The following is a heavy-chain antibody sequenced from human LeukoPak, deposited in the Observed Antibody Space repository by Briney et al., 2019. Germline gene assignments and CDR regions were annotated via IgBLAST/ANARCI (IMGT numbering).Heavy chain of an antibody. CDR1: GYTFTSYD. D-gene: IGHD6-19*01. CDR2: MNPNRGNT. Sequence: ASVKVSCKASGYTFTSYDINGVRQATGQGREWMGWMNPNRGNTGYAQKFQSSVTMTRNTSISTAYMELSSLRSEDTAVYYCARGRGSGWYGDWFDPWGQGTLVTVSS. V-gene: IGHV1-8*01. J-gene: IGHJ5*02. CDR3: ARGRGSGWYGDWFDP.